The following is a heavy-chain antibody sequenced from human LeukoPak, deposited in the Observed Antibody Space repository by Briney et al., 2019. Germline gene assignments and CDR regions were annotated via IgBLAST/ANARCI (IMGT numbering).Heavy chain of an antibody. D-gene: IGHD2-2*01. CDR1: GGSFSGYY. CDR3: ARLPLGYCSSTSCYDA. Sequence: SETLSLTCAVYGGSFSGYYWSWIRQPPGKGLEWIGEINHSGSTNYNLSLKSRVTISVDTSKNQFSLKLSSVTAADTAVYYCARLPLGYCSSTSCYDAWGQGTTVTVSS. V-gene: IGHV4-34*01. J-gene: IGHJ6*02. CDR2: INHSGST.